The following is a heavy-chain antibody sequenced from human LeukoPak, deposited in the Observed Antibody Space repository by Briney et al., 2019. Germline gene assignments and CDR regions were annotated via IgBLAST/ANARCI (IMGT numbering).Heavy chain of an antibody. V-gene: IGHV3-21*01. CDR1: GFTSSSYS. CDR2: ISSSSSYI. J-gene: IGHJ3*02. Sequence: GGSLRLSCAASGFTSSSYSMNWVRQAPGKGLEWVSSISSSSSYIYYADSVKGRFTISRDNAKNSLYLQMNSLRAEDTALYYCARDLTPYCSNGICFDAFDIWGQGTMVTVSS. CDR3: ARDLTPYCSNGICFDAFDI. D-gene: IGHD2-8*01.